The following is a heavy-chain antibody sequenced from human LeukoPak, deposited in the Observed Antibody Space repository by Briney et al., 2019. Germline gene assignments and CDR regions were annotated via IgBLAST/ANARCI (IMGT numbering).Heavy chain of an antibody. Sequence: GESLQISCRPSGYNFISYWIGRVRQTPEKGLEWMAIIYPGDSDARYSPSFQGQVTTSVDKSINTAFLQWNSLKASDTAMYYCVRPGRHGNGNNFGYFALDVWGQGTMVTVSS. D-gene: IGHD5-24*01. V-gene: IGHV5-51*01. CDR3: VRPGRHGNGNNFGYFALDV. CDR2: IYPGDSDA. CDR1: GYNFISYW. J-gene: IGHJ6*02.